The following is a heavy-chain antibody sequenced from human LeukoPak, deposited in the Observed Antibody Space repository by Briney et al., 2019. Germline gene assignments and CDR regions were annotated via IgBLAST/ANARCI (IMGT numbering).Heavy chain of an antibody. CDR1: GYSSTGSG. V-gene: IGHV1-18*01. CDR2: ISGYIDNA. D-gene: IGHD2-2*01. J-gene: IGHJ4*02. Sequence: ASPKVSCKPSGYSSTGSGVTCVPQAPGQGLEWMGWISGYIDNAHSAQSLQCRVTLTTDTATSTAYMELRTLTSDDTDVYYCVREMAVVIPAALTPYDCWGQGTLVGV. CDR3: VREMAVVIPAALTPYDC.